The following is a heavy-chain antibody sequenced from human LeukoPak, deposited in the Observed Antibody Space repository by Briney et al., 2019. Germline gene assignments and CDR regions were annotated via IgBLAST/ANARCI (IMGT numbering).Heavy chain of an antibody. Sequence: ASVKVSCKASGHTFTSYYMHWVRQAPGQGLEWMGIINPSGGSTSYAQKFQGRVTMTRDTSTSTVYMELGSLRSEDTAVYYCARDLSAGYSSGEGGYWGQGTLVTVSS. CDR3: ARDLSAGYSSGEGGY. CDR1: GHTFTSYY. V-gene: IGHV1-46*01. D-gene: IGHD6-19*01. CDR2: INPSGGST. J-gene: IGHJ4*02.